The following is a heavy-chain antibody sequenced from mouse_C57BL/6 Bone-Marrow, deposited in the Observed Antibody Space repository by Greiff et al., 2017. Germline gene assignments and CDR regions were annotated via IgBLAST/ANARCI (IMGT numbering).Heavy chain of an antibody. D-gene: IGHD1-1*01. CDR2: ISNLAYSI. CDR3: ARGGSSHWYFDV. J-gene: IGHJ1*03. V-gene: IGHV5-15*01. Sequence: EVQVVASGGGLVQPGGSLKLSCAASGFTFSDYGMAWVRQAPRKGPEWVAFISNLAYSIYYADTVTGRFTISRENAKNTLYLEMSSLRSEDTAMYYCARGGSSHWYFDVWGTGTTVTVSS. CDR1: GFTFSDYG.